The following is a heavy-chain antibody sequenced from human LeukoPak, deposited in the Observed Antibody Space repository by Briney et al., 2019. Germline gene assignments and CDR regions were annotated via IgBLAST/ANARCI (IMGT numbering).Heavy chain of an antibody. V-gene: IGHV3-48*02. CDR1: GFTFSAYN. J-gene: IGHJ4*02. Sequence: GGSLRLFCGASGFTFSAYNMVWVRQTPGRGLEWLSFISSSISTIYYADSVKGRFTISRDNARNSLYLQMNSLRDEDTAVYHCARVGSSSSYHFDYWGQGTLVTVSS. D-gene: IGHD6-13*01. CDR2: ISSSISTI. CDR3: ARVGSSSSYHFDY.